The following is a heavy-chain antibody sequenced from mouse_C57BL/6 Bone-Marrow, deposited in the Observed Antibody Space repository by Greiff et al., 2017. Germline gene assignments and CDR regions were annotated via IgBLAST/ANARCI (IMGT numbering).Heavy chain of an antibody. Sequence: VQLQQPGAELVMPGASVKLSCKASGYTFTSYWMHWVKQRPGQGLEWIGEIDPSDSYTNYNQKFKGKSTLTVDKSSSTAYMQLSSLTSEDSAVYYCARDYSNYFYAMDYGGQGTSVTVSS. V-gene: IGHV1-69*01. CDR2: IDPSDSYT. D-gene: IGHD2-5*01. J-gene: IGHJ4*01. CDR3: ARDYSNYFYAMDY. CDR1: GYTFTSYW.